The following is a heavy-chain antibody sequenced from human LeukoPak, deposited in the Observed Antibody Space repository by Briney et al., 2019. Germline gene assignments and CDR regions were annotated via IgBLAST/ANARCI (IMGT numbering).Heavy chain of an antibody. D-gene: IGHD3-10*01. V-gene: IGHV4-61*05. Sequence: PSETLSLTCTVSGDSMTMNSYSWGWVRQPPGKALEWIGCVSSSGRTTYNPSLESRVTISLDTSWSQFSLDLSSVTAADTALYYCVRHRGLTDSHYPFDPWGQGTLVTVSS. CDR3: VRHRGLTDSHYPFDP. CDR2: VSSSGRT. J-gene: IGHJ5*02. CDR1: GDSMTMNSYS.